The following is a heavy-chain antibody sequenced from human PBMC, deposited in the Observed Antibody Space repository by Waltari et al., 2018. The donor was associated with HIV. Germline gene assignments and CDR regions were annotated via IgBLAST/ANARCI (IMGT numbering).Heavy chain of an antibody. Sequence: QVQLVQSGAEVKKPGASVKVSCKASGYTFTSYYIHWVRQAPGQGLEWMGIISPSSGSTSYAQKFQGRVTMTRDTSTSTLYMELSSLRSEDTAVYYCAKSVAGSGYPDTYFDYWGQGTLVTVSS. D-gene: IGHD6-19*01. V-gene: IGHV1-46*01. CDR2: ISPSSGST. CDR1: GYTFTSYY. J-gene: IGHJ4*02. CDR3: AKSVAGSGYPDTYFDY.